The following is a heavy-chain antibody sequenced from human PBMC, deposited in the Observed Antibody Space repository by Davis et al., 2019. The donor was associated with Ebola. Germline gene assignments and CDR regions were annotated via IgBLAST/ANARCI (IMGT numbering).Heavy chain of an antibody. CDR1: GFTFSSYW. D-gene: IGHD1-7*01. J-gene: IGHJ6*02. CDR3: AREKVELRGLFYYYYGMDV. V-gene: IGHV3-7*01. Sequence: PGGSLRLSCAASGFTFSSYWMSWVRQAPGKGLEWVANIKQDGREKYYVDSVKGRFTISRDNAKNSLYLQMNSLRAEDTAVYYCAREKVELRGLFYYYYGMDVWGQGTTVTVSS. CDR2: IKQDGREK.